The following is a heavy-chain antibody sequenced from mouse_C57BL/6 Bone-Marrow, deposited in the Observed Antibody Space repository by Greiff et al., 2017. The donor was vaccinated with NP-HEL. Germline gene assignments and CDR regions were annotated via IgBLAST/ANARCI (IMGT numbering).Heavy chain of an antibody. D-gene: IGHD2-4*01. Sequence: EVKVVESGGGLVQPGESLTLSCESSEYAFPSYDIYWVRKTPEKRLELVAAINSDGGSNYYTDTMARRFIISRDNTKKTPYRQVSSLMSDVTAVYYCARYCDNDYDGNWYFDVWGTGTTVTVSA. V-gene: IGHV5-2*01. J-gene: IGHJ1*03. CDR3: ARYCDNDYDGNWYFDV. CDR2: INSDGGSN. CDR1: EYAFPSYD.